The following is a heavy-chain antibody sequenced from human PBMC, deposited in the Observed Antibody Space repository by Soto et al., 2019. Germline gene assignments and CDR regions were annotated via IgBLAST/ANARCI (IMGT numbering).Heavy chain of an antibody. CDR2: IYPDDSDI. D-gene: IGHD1-26*01. CDR3: ARGDTGAY. J-gene: IGHJ4*02. CDR1: GYSFASYW. Sequence: GESLKISCKGSGYSFASYWIGWVRQMPGKGLEWMGIIYPDDSDIKYSPSFQGQVTISADKSIGTAYLQWSSLKASDTAMYYCARGDTGAYWGQGTLVTVSS. V-gene: IGHV5-51*01.